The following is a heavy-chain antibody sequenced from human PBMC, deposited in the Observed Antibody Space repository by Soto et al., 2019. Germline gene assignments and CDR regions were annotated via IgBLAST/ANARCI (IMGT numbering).Heavy chain of an antibody. CDR3: AHRPGTGSYDF. CDR2: IYWDDNK. Sequence: QISLKESGPTVVNPTQPLTLTCTFSGFSLTTYGEGVAWIRQPPGKALEWLALIYWDDNKRYSPSLRTRLTITKDTSKNQVVVTMTDTDPEDTGTYFCAHRPGTGSYDFWGQGILVTVSS. J-gene: IGHJ4*02. CDR1: GFSLTTYGEG. V-gene: IGHV2-5*02. D-gene: IGHD3-10*01.